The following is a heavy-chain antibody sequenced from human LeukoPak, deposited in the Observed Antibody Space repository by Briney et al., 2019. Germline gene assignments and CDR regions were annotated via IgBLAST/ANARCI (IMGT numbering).Heavy chain of an antibody. V-gene: IGHV3-9*01. CDR3: AKDKPHGYSSGWYFDY. D-gene: IGHD6-19*01. Sequence: GGSLRLSCAAFGFTFDDYAMHWVRQAPGKGLEWVSGISWNSGSIGYADSVKGRFTISRDNAKNSLYLQMNSLRAEDTALYYCAKDKPHGYSSGWYFDYWGQGTLVTVSS. J-gene: IGHJ4*02. CDR2: ISWNSGSI. CDR1: GFTFDDYA.